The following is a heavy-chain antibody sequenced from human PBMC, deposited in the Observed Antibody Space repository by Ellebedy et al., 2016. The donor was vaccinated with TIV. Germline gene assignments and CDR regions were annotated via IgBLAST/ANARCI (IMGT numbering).Heavy chain of an antibody. CDR3: ARDPYDYGGFDY. CDR1: GFTFSSYA. V-gene: IGHV3-7*01. CDR2: IKQDGSEK. J-gene: IGHJ4*02. D-gene: IGHD4-23*01. Sequence: GESLKISXAASGFTFSSYAMSWVRQAPGKGLEWVANIKQDGSEKYYVDSVKGRFTISRDNAKNSLYLQMNSLRAEDTAVYYCARDPYDYGGFDYWGQGTLVTVSS.